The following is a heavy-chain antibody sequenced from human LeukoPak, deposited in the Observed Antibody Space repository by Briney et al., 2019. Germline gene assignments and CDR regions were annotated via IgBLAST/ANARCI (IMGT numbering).Heavy chain of an antibody. CDR2: TSAYNGIT. CDR1: GYGFNSYG. Sequence: GASVKVSCKTSGYGFNSYGISWVRQAPGQGLEWLGWTSAYNGITTYAQSLQGRVTITTDTFTTTVFMELRSLTSDDTAVYFCARVHGDYPAGMDVWAKGPRSSS. V-gene: IGHV1-18*01. CDR3: ARVHGDYPAGMDV. J-gene: IGHJ6*03. D-gene: IGHD4-17*01.